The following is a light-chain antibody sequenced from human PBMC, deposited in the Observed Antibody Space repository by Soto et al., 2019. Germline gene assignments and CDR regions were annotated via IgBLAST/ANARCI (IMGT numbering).Light chain of an antibody. CDR2: GNN. CDR1: TSNIGSNA. Sequence: QSVLTQAPSASGTPGQRVTISCSGSTSNIGSNAVAWYQQLPGTAPKVLIYGNNQRPSGVPDRFSGSTSGTSASLAISGLQSEDEADYYCATWDDNLGGDWVFGGGTKLTVL. J-gene: IGLJ3*02. CDR3: ATWDDNLGGDWV. V-gene: IGLV1-44*01.